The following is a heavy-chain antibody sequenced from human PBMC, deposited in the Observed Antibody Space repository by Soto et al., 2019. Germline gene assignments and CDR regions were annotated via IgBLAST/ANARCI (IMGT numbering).Heavy chain of an antibody. CDR1: GGSISSYY. D-gene: IGHD2-2*01. CDR3: ARGNCSSPNCYSFSGYYGMDV. Sequence: SETLSLTCTVSGGSISSYYWSWIRQPAGKGLEWIGRIYTSGSTNYNPSLKSRVTMSLDTSKNQFSLKLTSVTAAGTALYYCARGNCSSPNCYSFSGYYGMDVWGQGTTVTSP. J-gene: IGHJ6*02. CDR2: IYTSGST. V-gene: IGHV4-4*07.